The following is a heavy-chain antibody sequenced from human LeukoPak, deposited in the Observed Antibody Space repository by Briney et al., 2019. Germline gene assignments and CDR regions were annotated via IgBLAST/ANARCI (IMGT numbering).Heavy chain of an antibody. J-gene: IGHJ5*02. V-gene: IGHV3-21*01. CDR2: ISDSSSYI. CDR1: GFTFGAYS. Sequence: GSLRLSCAASGFTFGAYSMNWVRQAPGKGLEWVSFISDSSSYIYYADSVKGRFTISRDNAKNSLYLQMNGLRAEDTALNYCARDRVPSGRFGEVASWGQGTLVTVSS. CDR3: ARDRVPSGRFGEVAS. D-gene: IGHD3-10*01.